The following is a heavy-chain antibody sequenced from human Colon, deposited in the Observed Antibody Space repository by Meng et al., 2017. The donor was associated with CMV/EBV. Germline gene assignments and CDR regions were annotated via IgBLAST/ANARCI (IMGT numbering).Heavy chain of an antibody. V-gene: IGHV1-2*02. D-gene: IGHD1-1*01. CDR1: GYSFTDYY. CDR3: IRENWYYDY. CDR2: VYPKTGNT. J-gene: IGHJ4*02. Sequence: QVRLVXSGAEVRRPXASVKGSCKASGYSFTDYYLHWVRQAPGQGLEWMGWVYPKTGNTMYAQKFHGRVTMTRDTSITTAYMELISLTSDDTAVYYCIRENWYYDYWGLGTLVTVSS.